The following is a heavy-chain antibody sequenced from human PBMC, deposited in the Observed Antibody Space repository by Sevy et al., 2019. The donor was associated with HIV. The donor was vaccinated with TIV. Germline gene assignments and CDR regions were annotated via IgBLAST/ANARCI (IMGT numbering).Heavy chain of an antibody. CDR2: ISSSSSTI. V-gene: IGHV3-48*02. Sequence: GGSLRLSCAASGFTFSSYSMNWVRQAPGKGLEWVSYISSSSSTIYYADSVKGRFTISRDNAKNSLYLQMNSLGDEDTAVYYCARDPPYYDSSGYYDWGQGTLVTVSS. CDR3: ARDPPYYDSSGYYD. CDR1: GFTFSSYS. J-gene: IGHJ4*02. D-gene: IGHD3-22*01.